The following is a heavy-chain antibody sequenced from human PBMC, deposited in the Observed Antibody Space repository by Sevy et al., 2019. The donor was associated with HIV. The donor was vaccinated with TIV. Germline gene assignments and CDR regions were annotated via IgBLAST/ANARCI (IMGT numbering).Heavy chain of an antibody. J-gene: IGHJ6*02. CDR1: GFTFNSYG. CDR2: ISYDGSEK. CDR3: ARMFRSYGMDV. V-gene: IGHV3-30*03. D-gene: IGHD3-10*01. Sequence: GGSLRLSCEASGFTFNSYGMHWVRQAPGKGLEWVAVISYDGSEKYYADSVKGRFTISREKSKNMVYVQMNSLRAEDTAVYYCARMFRSYGMDVWGQGTTFTVSS.